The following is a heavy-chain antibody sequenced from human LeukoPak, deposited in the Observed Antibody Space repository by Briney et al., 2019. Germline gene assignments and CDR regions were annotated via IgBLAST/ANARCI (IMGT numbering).Heavy chain of an antibody. CDR1: GGSFSGYY. CDR2: INHSGST. Sequence: SETLSLTCAVYGGSFSGYYWSWIRQPPGKGLEWIGEINHSGSTNYNPSLKSRVTISVDTSKNQFSLKLSSVTAADTAVYYCARLRNYYGSGSYYNTQRGNYYYYMDVWGKGTTVTISS. J-gene: IGHJ6*03. CDR3: ARLRNYYGSGSYYNTQRGNYYYYMDV. V-gene: IGHV4-34*01. D-gene: IGHD3-10*01.